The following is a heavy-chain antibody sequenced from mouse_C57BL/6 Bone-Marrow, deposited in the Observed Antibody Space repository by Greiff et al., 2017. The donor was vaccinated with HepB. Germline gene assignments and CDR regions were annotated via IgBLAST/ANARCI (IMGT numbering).Heavy chain of an antibody. J-gene: IGHJ3*01. CDR1: GYTFTSYW. CDR3: ARGDFYYGSSYLFAY. D-gene: IGHD1-1*01. CDR2: IDPSDSYT. V-gene: IGHV1-50*01. Sequence: VQLQQPGAELVKPGASVKLSCKASGYTFTSYWMQWVKQRPGQGLEWIGEIDPSDSYTNYNQKFKGKATLTVDTSSSTAYMQLSSLTSEDSAVYYCARGDFYYGSSYLFAYWGQGTLVTVSA.